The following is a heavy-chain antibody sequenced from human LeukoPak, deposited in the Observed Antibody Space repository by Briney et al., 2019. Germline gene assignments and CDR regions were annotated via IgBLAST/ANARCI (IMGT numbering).Heavy chain of an antibody. V-gene: IGHV1-18*01. Sequence: ASVKVSCKASGYTFTSYGISWVRQAPGQGLEWMGWTSAYNGNTKYAQKLQGRVTMTTDTSTSTAYMELRSLRSDDTAVYYCARDTPYSSSSWYSYWGQGTLVIVSS. CDR2: TSAYNGNT. CDR1: GYTFTSYG. D-gene: IGHD6-13*01. J-gene: IGHJ4*02. CDR3: ARDTPYSSSSWYSY.